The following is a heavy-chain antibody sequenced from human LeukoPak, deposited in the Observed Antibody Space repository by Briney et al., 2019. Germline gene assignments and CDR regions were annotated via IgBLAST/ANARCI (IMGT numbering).Heavy chain of an antibody. V-gene: IGHV3-30*02. J-gene: IGHJ4*02. CDR2: IRYDGSNQ. D-gene: IGHD4-23*01. Sequence: GGSLRLSCATSGFIFSNYGIHWVRQAPGKGLEWVAFIRYDGSNQYYADSVKGRFTISRDNSKNTLYLQMHTLRPDDTAVYYCAKSYYGGNSGRTVFDYWGQGTLVTVSS. CDR1: GFIFSNYG. CDR3: AKSYYGGNSGRTVFDY.